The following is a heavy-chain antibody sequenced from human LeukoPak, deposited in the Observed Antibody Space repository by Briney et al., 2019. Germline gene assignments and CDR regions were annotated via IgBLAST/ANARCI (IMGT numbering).Heavy chain of an antibody. CDR3: ARGHYDYVWGSYRYDDY. CDR2: IIPIFGTA. V-gene: IGHV1-69*05. Sequence: GASVKVSCKASGGTFSSYAISWVRQAPGQGLEWMGGIIPIFGTANYAQKFQGRVTITTDESTSTAYMELSSLRSEDTAVYYCARGHYDYVWGSYRYDDYWGQGTLVTVSS. CDR1: GGTFSSYA. D-gene: IGHD3-16*02. J-gene: IGHJ4*02.